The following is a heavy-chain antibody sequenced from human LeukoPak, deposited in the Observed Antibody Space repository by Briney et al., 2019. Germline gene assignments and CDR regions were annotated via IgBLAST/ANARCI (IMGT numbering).Heavy chain of an antibody. J-gene: IGHJ4*02. V-gene: IGHV3-23*01. CDR3: AKERSDINDYYNFDY. Sequence: HSGGSLRLSCAASGFIFSNYAMTWVRQGPGQGLEWVSGISGSGGGTNYADSVRGRFTISRDNSKNTVYLQMKSLRAEDTAVYYCAKERSDINDYYNFDYWGQGTLVTVSS. CDR2: ISGSGGGT. CDR1: GFIFSNYA. D-gene: IGHD3-22*01.